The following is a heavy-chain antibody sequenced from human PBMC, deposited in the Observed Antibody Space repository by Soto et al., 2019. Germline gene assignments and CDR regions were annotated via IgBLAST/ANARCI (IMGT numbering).Heavy chain of an antibody. CDR1: GGTFSSYA. V-gene: IGHV1-69*13. CDR2: IIPIFGTA. CDR3: ARPRLNWFDP. J-gene: IGHJ5*02. Sequence: ASVKVSCKASGGTFSSYAISWVRQAPGQGLEWMGGIIPIFGTANYAQKFQGRVTITADESTSTAYMELSSLRSEDTAVYYCARPRLNWFDPWGQGTLVTAPQ.